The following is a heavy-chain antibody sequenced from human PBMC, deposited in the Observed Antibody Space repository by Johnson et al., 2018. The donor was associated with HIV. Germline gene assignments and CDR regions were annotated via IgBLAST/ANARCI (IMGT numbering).Heavy chain of an antibody. D-gene: IGHD1-26*01. Sequence: QVQLVESGGVVVQPGRSLRLSCAVSGFTLSSFGMHWVRQAPGKGLEWVAVIHSGGTTHYADYVKGRFTISRDTSNNTPYLKMNSLRAEDTSVYYCARDRGGSYVQDAFDIWGQGTMVTVSS. CDR3: ARDRGGSYVQDAFDI. CDR1: GFTLSSFG. J-gene: IGHJ3*02. V-gene: IGHV3-NL1*01. CDR2: IHSGGTT.